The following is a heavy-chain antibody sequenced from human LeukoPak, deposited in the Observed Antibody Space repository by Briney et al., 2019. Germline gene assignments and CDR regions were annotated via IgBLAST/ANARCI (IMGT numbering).Heavy chain of an antibody. Sequence: GGSLRLSCAASGFTFSSYSMNWVRQAPGKGLEWVSSISSSSSYIYYADSVKGRFTISRDNTKNSLYLQMNSLRAEDTAVYYCARDDGSGVDYWGQGTLVTVSS. V-gene: IGHV3-21*01. CDR1: GFTFSSYS. CDR3: ARDDGSGVDY. D-gene: IGHD3-10*01. J-gene: IGHJ4*02. CDR2: ISSSSSYI.